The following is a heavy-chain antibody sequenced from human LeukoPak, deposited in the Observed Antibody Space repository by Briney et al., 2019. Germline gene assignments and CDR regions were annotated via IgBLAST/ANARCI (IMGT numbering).Heavy chain of an antibody. D-gene: IGHD5-18*01. V-gene: IGHV4-59*01. CDR1: GGSISSYY. J-gene: IGHJ4*02. CDR2: IYYSGST. Sequence: SETLSLTCTVSGGSISSYYWSWIRQPPGKGLEWIGYIYYSGSTNYNPSLKSRVTISVDTSKNQFSLKLSSVTAADTAVYYCARLSYGFDYWGQGTLVTVSS. CDR3: ARLSYGFDY.